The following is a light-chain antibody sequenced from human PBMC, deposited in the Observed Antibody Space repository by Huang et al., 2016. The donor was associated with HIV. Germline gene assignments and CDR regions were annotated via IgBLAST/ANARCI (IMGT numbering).Light chain of an antibody. J-gene: IGKJ2*01. V-gene: IGKV3-11*01. CDR3: QQRISWPPSYT. CDR2: DTS. Sequence: EIVLTQSPATLSLSPGDRATLSCRARQSVSSYFAWYQQKPGQAPRLLIYDTSNRATGVPARFMGSGSGTDFTLTISSLEPEDFANYYCQQRISWPPSYTFGQGTKVEI. CDR1: QSVSSY.